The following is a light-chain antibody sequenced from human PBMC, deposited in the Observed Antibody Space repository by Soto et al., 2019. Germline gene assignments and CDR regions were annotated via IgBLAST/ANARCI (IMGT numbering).Light chain of an antibody. CDR1: SSDPGAGYD. V-gene: IGLV1-40*01. CDR2: DNN. J-gene: IGLJ1*01. CDR3: QSYDSSLSGSYV. Sequence: AMTQPQSVSAAPPQCTIIISTILSSDPGAGYDVHWYQQLPGTAPKVLIYDNNNRPSGVPDRISGSKSGTSASLAITGLQAEDEADYYCQSYDSSLSGSYVFGTGTKVTVL.